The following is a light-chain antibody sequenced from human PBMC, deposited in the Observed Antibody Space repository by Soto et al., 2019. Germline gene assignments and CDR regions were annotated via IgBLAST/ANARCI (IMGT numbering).Light chain of an antibody. J-gene: IGKJ1*01. CDR3: QQYYSTPT. V-gene: IGKV4-1*01. Sequence: DIVMTQSPDSLAVSLGERATINCKSSQSVLYSSNNKNYLAWYQQKPGQPPKLLIYWASTRESGVPDRFSGSGSGTDFTLTISSLQAEDVAVYYCQQYYSTPTFGQGTKVET. CDR1: QSVLYSSNNKNY. CDR2: WAS.